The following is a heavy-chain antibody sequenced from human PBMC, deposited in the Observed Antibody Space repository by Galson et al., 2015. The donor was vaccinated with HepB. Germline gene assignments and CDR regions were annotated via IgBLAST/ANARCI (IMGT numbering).Heavy chain of an antibody. Sequence: SLRLSCAASGFTFSSYGMHWVRQAPGKGLEWVAVIWYDGSNKYYADSVKGRFTISRDNSKNTLYLQTNSLRAEDTAVYYCARDPKFVLMVYAHYGMDVWGQGTTVTVSS. CDR1: GFTFSSYG. V-gene: IGHV3-33*01. CDR2: IWYDGSNK. J-gene: IGHJ6*02. D-gene: IGHD2-8*01. CDR3: ARDPKFVLMVYAHYGMDV.